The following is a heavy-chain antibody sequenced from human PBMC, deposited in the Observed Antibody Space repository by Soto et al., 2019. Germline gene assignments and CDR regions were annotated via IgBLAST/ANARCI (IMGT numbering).Heavy chain of an antibody. CDR1: GFTXDDYG. V-gene: IGHV3-48*01. J-gene: IGHJ3*02. CDR3: AIEKVGPTSIHVFDI. CDR2: IMPGSSHI. D-gene: IGHD1-26*01. Sequence: GGSLRLSCAASGFTXDDYGMSWVRQVPGKGLEWVSYIMPGSSHIFYADSVKGRFTISRDNAKNSLYLQMNSLRAEDTAVYYCAIEKVGPTSIHVFDIWGQGTMVTVSS.